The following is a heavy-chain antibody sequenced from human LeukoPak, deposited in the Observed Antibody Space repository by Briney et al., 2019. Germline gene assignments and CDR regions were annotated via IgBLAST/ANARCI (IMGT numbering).Heavy chain of an antibody. D-gene: IGHD3-16*01. V-gene: IGHV4-39*01. CDR3: ARRLQYYDYVWGSYPPFDY. J-gene: IGHJ4*02. CDR2: IYYSGNT. CDR1: GDSISSSNSY. Sequence: PSGTLSLTCTVSGDSISSSNSYWGWIRQPPGKGLEWIGSIYYSGNTYYNPSLKSRVTISVDTSKNQFSLKLSSVTAADTAVYYCARRLQYYDYVWGSYPPFDYWGQGTLVTVSS.